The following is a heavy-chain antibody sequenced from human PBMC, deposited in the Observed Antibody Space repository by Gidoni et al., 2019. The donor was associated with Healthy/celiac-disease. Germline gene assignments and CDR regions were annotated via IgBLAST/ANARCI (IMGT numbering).Heavy chain of an antibody. CDR3: ARVTPHWLYSFDY. Sequence: QVHLQESGPRLVKHAETLSLTCTVSGSSISSYYWSWIRQPPGQGLDGIWYNYYSGSTTYNPSLKSRGTLSVGTFKIQFSLKLSSVTAADTVVYYCARVTPHWLYSFDYWVQGTLVTVSS. J-gene: IGHJ4*02. D-gene: IGHD6-19*01. CDR2: NYYSGST. V-gene: IGHV4-59*01. CDR1: GSSISSYY.